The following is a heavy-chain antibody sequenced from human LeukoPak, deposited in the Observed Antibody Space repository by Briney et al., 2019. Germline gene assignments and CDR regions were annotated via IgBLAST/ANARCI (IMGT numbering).Heavy chain of an antibody. CDR3: ARGNGGNGYFDY. D-gene: IGHD2-15*01. J-gene: IGHJ4*02. Sequence: SETLSLTCTVSGGSISSYYWGWIRQPPGKGLEWIGYIYYSGSTNYNPSLKSRVTISVDTSKNQFSLKLSSVTAADTAVYYCARGNGGNGYFDYWGQGTLVTVSS. V-gene: IGHV4-59*01. CDR2: IYYSGST. CDR1: GGSISSYY.